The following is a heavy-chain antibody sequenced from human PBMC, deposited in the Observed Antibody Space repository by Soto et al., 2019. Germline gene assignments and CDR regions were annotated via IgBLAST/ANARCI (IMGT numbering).Heavy chain of an antibody. J-gene: IGHJ6*02. CDR2: IIPIFGTA. V-gene: IGHV1-69*13. CDR1: GGTFSSYA. CDR3: ARSRYYYDSSGYYPKAIYYYYGMDV. D-gene: IGHD3-22*01. Sequence: ASVKGSCKASGGTFSSYAISWVRQAPGQGLEWMGGIIPIFGTANYAQKFQGRVTITADESTSTACMELSSLRSEDTAVYYCARSRYYYDSSGYYPKAIYYYYGMDVWGQGTTVTVSS.